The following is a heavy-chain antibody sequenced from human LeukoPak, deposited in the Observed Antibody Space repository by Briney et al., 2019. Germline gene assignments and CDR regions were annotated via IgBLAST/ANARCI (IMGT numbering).Heavy chain of an antibody. V-gene: IGHV4-4*07. CDR1: SGSISTYY. CDR3: ARDTTSFGVVIYYFDY. D-gene: IGHD3-3*01. J-gene: IGHJ4*02. CDR2: IYTSGST. Sequence: SETLSLTCTVSSGSISTYYWSWIRQPAGKGLEWIGRIYTSGSTNYNPSLKSRVTMSVDTSKNQFSLKLSSVTAADTAVYYCARDTTSFGVVIYYFDYWGQGTLVTVSS.